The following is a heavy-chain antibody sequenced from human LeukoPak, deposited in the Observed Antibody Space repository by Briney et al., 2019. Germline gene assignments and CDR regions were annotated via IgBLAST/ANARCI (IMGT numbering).Heavy chain of an antibody. J-gene: IGHJ4*02. CDR1: GGSVSSGSYY. Sequence: PSETLSLTCTVSGGSVSSGSYYWSWIRQPPGKGLEWIGYIYYRGSTNYNPSLKSRVTISVDTSKNQFSLELSSVTAADTAVYYCARAVVGNYCDYWGQGTLVTVSS. V-gene: IGHV4-61*01. D-gene: IGHD1-26*01. CDR3: ARAVVGNYCDY. CDR2: IYYRGST.